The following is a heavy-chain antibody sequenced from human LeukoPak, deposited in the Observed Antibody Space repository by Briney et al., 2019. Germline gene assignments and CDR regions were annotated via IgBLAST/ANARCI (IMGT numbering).Heavy chain of an antibody. D-gene: IGHD2-2*01. CDR1: GGSISNGGYY. CDR3: ARSYTYCSSTSCYPAHFDY. CDR2: IYYSGST. Sequence: KASQTLSLTCTVSGGSISNGGYYWSWIRQHPGKGLEWIGYIYYSGSTYYNPSLKSRVTISVDTSKNQFSLKLSSVTAADTAVYYCARSYTYCSSTSCYPAHFDYWGQGTLVTVSS. J-gene: IGHJ4*02. V-gene: IGHV4-31*03.